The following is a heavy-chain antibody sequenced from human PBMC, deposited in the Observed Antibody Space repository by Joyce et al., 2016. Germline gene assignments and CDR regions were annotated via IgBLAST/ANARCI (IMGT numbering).Heavy chain of an antibody. V-gene: IGHV4-34*02. Sequence: QVQLQQWGAGLLKPSETLSLTCGVNGGPFRGFLWTWVRQPPGEGLQWMGDVNTSGATNYNPPLKSRVTISVDTSKNQFSLTLTSITAADTAMYYCARSQWLAPLMYWGQGSLVAVSS. CDR1: GGPFRGFL. J-gene: IGHJ4*02. CDR3: ARSQWLAPLMY. CDR2: VNTSGAT. D-gene: IGHD6-19*01.